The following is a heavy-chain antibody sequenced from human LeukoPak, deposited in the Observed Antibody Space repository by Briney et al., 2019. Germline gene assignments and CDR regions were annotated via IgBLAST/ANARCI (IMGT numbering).Heavy chain of an antibody. D-gene: IGHD1-14*01. CDR3: ARVPPGNDAFDI. J-gene: IGHJ3*02. Sequence: SETLSLTCTVPGGSISSGDYYWRWIRQPPGTGLEWIGYIYYSGSTYYNPSLKSRVTISVDTSKNQFSLKLSSVTAADTAVYYCARVPPGNDAFDIWGQGTMVTVSS. V-gene: IGHV4-30-4*01. CDR2: IYYSGST. CDR1: GGSISSGDYY.